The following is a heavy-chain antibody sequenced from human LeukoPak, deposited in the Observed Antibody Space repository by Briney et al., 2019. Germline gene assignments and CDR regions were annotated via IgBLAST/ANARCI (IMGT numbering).Heavy chain of an antibody. D-gene: IGHD1-26*01. J-gene: IGHJ4*02. CDR2: IYYNGKP. CDR3: ARHSLGLGATSRHLDY. CDR1: GGSISSTSSY. Sequence: PSETLSLTCSVSGGSISSTSSYWGWIRQPPGKGLEWIGSIYYNGKPYYNPSLKSRVTISVDTSKNHFSLNLTSVTAADTAVYYCARHSLGLGATSRHLDYWGQGTLVTVSS. V-gene: IGHV4-39*01.